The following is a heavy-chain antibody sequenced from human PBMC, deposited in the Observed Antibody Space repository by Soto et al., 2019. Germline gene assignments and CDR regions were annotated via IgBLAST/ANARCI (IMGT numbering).Heavy chain of an antibody. Sequence: PGGSLRLSCAASGFTFSSYGMHWVRQAPGKGLEWVAVISYDGSNKYYADSVKGRFTISRDNSKNTLYLQMNSLRAEDTAVYYCAKDLAARPPGPSYYYYGMDVWGQGTTVTVSS. V-gene: IGHV3-30*18. J-gene: IGHJ6*02. D-gene: IGHD6-6*01. CDR2: ISYDGSNK. CDR1: GFTFSSYG. CDR3: AKDLAARPPGPSYYYYGMDV.